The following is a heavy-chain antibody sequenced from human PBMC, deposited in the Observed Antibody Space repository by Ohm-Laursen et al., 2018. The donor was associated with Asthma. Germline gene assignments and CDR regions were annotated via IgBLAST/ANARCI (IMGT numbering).Heavy chain of an antibody. D-gene: IGHD2-21*01. CDR2: IYIANT. Sequence: ASVKVSCKASGYSVTSYAFSWVRQAPGQRPEWMGWIYIANTNYAPKFRDRVTLTTDTSTNTLYMDLRSLSSDDTAVYYCVRDVVDRFDHWGQGSLVIVSS. V-gene: IGHV1-18*04. J-gene: IGHJ4*02. CDR3: VRDVVDRFDH. CDR1: GYSVTSYA.